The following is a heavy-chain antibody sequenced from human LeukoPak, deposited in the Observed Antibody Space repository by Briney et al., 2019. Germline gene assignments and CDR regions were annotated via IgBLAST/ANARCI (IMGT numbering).Heavy chain of an antibody. D-gene: IGHD3-22*01. CDR3: ARDRGGYYDSSGYNDY. CDR2: IYYSGST. Sequence: PSETLSLTCTVSGGSISSSSYYWGWIRQPPGKGLEWIGGIYYSGSTYYNPSLKSRVTISVDTSKNQFSLKLSSVTAADTAVYYCARDRGGYYDSSGYNDYWGQGTLVTVSS. J-gene: IGHJ4*02. V-gene: IGHV4-39*02. CDR1: GGSISSSSYY.